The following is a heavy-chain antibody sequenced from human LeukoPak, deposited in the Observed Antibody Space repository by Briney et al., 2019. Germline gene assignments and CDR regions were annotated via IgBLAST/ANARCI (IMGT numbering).Heavy chain of an antibody. V-gene: IGHV4-34*01. CDR1: GGSLSGYY. CDR3: ASGRARMATTTRDY. J-gene: IGHJ4*02. Sequence: SETLSLTCAVYGGSLSGYYWSWIRQPPGKGLEWIGEINHSGSTNYNPSLKGRVTISVDTSKNQFSLKLSSVTAADTAVYYCASGRARMATTTRDYWGQGTLVTVSS. CDR2: INHSGST. D-gene: IGHD5-24*01.